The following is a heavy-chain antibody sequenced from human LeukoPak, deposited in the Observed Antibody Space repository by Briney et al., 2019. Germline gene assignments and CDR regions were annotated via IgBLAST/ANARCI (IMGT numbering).Heavy chain of an antibody. D-gene: IGHD2-2*01. CDR2: IIPILGIA. Sequence: ASVKVSCKASGGTFSSYAISWVRQAPGQGLEWMGRIIPILGIANHAQKFQGRVTMTEDTSTDTAYMELSSLRSEDTAVYYCATARPKYQLHAENYYYYMDVWGKGTTVTVSS. CDR3: ATARPKYQLHAENYYYYMDV. CDR1: GGTFSSYA. J-gene: IGHJ6*03. V-gene: IGHV1-69*04.